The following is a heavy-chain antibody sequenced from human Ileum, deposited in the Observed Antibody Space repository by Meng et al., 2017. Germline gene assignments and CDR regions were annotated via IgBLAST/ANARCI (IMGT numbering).Heavy chain of an antibody. D-gene: IGHD3-10*01. J-gene: IGHJ4*02. CDR2: IHHSGTT. CDR1: GGSISSSIW. CDR3: ARGVVSGSHYNTY. V-gene: IGHV4-4*02. Sequence: QVQLQESGPGLVKPSGTLSLTCAVSGGSISSSIWWSWVRQPPEKGLEWIGEIHHSGTTNYSPSLKSRLTISVDKSKNQFSLTLQSVTAADTAVYFCARGVVSGSHYNTYWGQGILVTVSS.